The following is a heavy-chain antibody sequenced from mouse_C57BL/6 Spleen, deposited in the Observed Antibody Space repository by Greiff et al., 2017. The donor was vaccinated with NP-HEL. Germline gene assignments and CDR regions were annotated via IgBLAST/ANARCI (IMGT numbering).Heavy chain of an antibody. D-gene: IGHD2-3*01. V-gene: IGHV7-3*01. CDR1: GFTFTDYY. J-gene: IGHJ3*01. CDR3: ASLYDGHYTWFAY. Sequence: EVKVVESGGGLVQPGGSLSLSCAASGFTFTDYYMSWVRQPPGKALEWLGFIRNKANGYTTEYSASVKGRFTISRDNSQSILYLQMNALRAEDSATYYCASLYDGHYTWFAYWGQGTLVTVSA. CDR2: IRNKANGYTT.